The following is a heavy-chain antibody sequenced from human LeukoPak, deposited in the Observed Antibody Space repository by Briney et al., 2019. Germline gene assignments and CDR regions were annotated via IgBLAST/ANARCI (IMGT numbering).Heavy chain of an antibody. J-gene: IGHJ4*02. D-gene: IGHD2-2*01. V-gene: IGHV4-30-4*07. Sequence: SETLSLTCAVSGGSISSGGYSWSWIRQPPGKGLEWIGYIYYSGSAYYNPSLKSRVTISVDTSKNQFSLKLSSVTAADTAVYYCASAVIGGVVDYWGQGTLVTVSS. CDR2: IYYSGSA. CDR1: GGSISSGGYS. CDR3: ASAVIGGVVDY.